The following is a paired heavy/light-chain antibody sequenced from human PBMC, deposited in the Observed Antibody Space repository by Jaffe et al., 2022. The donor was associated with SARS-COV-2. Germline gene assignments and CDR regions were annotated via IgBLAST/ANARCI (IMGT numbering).Light chain of an antibody. V-gene: IGKV2-30*01. CDR2: KVS. Sequence: DVVMTQSPLSLPVTLGQPASISCRSSQSLVYKDGDTYLNWFQQRPGQSPRRLIYKVSNRDSGVPDRFSGSGSGTDFTLKISRVEAEDIGVYYCMQGTRWPYTFGQGTKLEIK. J-gene: IGKJ2*01. CDR3: MQGTRWPYT. CDR1: QSLVYKDGDTY.
Heavy chain of an antibody. J-gene: IGHJ3*02. CDR1: GFTFSKYW. D-gene: IGHD3-22*01. CDR3: ARDPYDTSAYGAFDI. Sequence: EVQLVESGGALVQSGGSLRLSCAASGFTFSKYWMTWVRQAPGKGLEWVANINQDGSGKEHMDSVKGRFTISRDNAKNSLFLQMNSLRAEDTAVYYCARDPYDTSAYGAFDIWGQGTLVAVSS. V-gene: IGHV3-7*03. CDR2: INQDGSGK.